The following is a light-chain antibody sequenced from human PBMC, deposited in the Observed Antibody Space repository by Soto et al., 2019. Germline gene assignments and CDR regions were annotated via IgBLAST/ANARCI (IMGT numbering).Light chain of an antibody. Sequence: ALTQPPSASGSPGQSVTIFCTGTSSDVGGYKYVSWYQQHPGKVPKLMIYEVSKRPSGVPDRFSGSKSGNTASLTVSGLQAEDEADYYCSSYAGSNIDYVFGTGTKVTVL. CDR1: SSDVGGYKY. V-gene: IGLV2-8*01. CDR2: EVS. J-gene: IGLJ1*01. CDR3: SSYAGSNIDYV.